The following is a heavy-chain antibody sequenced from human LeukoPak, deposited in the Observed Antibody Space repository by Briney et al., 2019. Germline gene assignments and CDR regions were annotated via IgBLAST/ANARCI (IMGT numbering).Heavy chain of an antibody. Sequence: GGSLRLPCAASGFTFSSYSMNWVRQAPGKGLEWVSSISSSSYIYYADSVKGRFTISRDNAKNSLYLQMNSLRAEDTAVYYCARLAGYSSGWVFDYWGQGTLVTVSS. J-gene: IGHJ4*02. CDR1: GFTFSSYS. CDR3: ARLAGYSSGWVFDY. V-gene: IGHV3-21*01. D-gene: IGHD6-19*01. CDR2: ISSSSYI.